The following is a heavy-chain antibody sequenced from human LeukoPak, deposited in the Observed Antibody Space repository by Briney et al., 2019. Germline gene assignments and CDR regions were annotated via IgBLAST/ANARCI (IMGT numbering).Heavy chain of an antibody. Sequence: PGRSLRLSCAASGFTFDNYAMHWVRQAPGKGLEWVSGISWNRGTIGYADSVKGRFTISRDNAKNSLYLQMNSLRAEDTALYYCAKDTSETAAGGGYYYGMDVWGQGTTVTVSS. CDR1: GFTFDNYA. D-gene: IGHD6-13*01. CDR2: ISWNRGTI. CDR3: AKDTSETAAGGGYYYGMDV. V-gene: IGHV3-9*01. J-gene: IGHJ6*02.